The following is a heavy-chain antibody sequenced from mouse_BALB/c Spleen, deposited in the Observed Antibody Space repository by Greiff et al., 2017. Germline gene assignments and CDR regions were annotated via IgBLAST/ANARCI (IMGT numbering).Heavy chain of an antibody. V-gene: IGHV14-3*02. CDR1: GFNIKDTY. CDR2: IDPANGNT. D-gene: IGHD1-1*01. J-gene: IGHJ2*01. CDR3: ARGGNLDY. Sequence: VQLKEPGAELVKPGASVKLSCTASGFNIKDTYMHWVKQRPEQGLEWIGRIDPANGNTKYDPKFQGKATITADTSSNTAYLQLSSLTSEDTAVYYCARGGNLDYWGKGTTLTVSS.